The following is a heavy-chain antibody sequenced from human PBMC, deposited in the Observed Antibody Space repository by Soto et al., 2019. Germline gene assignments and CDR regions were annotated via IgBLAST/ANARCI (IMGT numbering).Heavy chain of an antibody. J-gene: IGHJ5*02. D-gene: IGHD6-13*01. Sequence: PSETLSLTCTVSGGSISSYDWSWIRQPPGKGLEWIGYIYYSGSTNYNPSLKSRVTISVDTSKNQSSLKLSSVTAADTAVYYCARGTSSSWYNWFDPWGQGTLVTVSS. CDR2: IYYSGST. CDR3: ARGTSSSWYNWFDP. V-gene: IGHV4-59*01. CDR1: GGSISSYD.